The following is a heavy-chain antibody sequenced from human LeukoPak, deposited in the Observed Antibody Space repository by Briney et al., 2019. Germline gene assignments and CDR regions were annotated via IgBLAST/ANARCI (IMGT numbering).Heavy chain of an antibody. D-gene: IGHD6-13*01. CDR2: ISGSDSST. J-gene: IGHJ4*02. CDR3: AKDRAQQLLPYDY. CDR1: GFTFSSYA. V-gene: IGHV3-23*01. Sequence: GGSLRLSCAASGFTFSSYAMSWVRQAPGKGLRWVSAISGSDSSTYYADSVKGRFTISRDNSKNTLYLQMNSLRAEDTAVYYCAKDRAQQLLPYDYWGQGILVTVSS.